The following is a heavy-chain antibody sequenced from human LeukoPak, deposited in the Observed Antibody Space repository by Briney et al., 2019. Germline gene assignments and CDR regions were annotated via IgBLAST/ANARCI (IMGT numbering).Heavy chain of an antibody. CDR3: ARAPSGYSGYGG. J-gene: IGHJ4*02. Sequence: PSETLSLTCTVSGGSISSSSYYWGWIRQPPGKGLEWIGSIYYSGSTYYNPSLKSRVTISVDTSKNQFSLKLSSVTAADTAVYYCARAPSGYSGYGGWGQGTLVTVSS. CDR1: GGSISSSSYY. V-gene: IGHV4-39*07. D-gene: IGHD5-12*01. CDR2: IYYSGST.